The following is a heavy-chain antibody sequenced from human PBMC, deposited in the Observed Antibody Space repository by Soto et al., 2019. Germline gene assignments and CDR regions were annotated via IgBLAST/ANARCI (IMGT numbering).Heavy chain of an antibody. Sequence: EVQLVESGGGLVKPGGSLRLSCAAYGFTFSSYSMNWVRQAPGKGLEWVSSISSSSSYIYYADSVKGRFTISRDNAKNSLYLQMNILRAEDTAVYYCARESGYYTYGMDVWGQGTTVTVSS. CDR1: GFTFSSYS. CDR2: ISSSSSYI. CDR3: ARESGYYTYGMDV. V-gene: IGHV3-21*01. D-gene: IGHD3-3*01. J-gene: IGHJ6*02.